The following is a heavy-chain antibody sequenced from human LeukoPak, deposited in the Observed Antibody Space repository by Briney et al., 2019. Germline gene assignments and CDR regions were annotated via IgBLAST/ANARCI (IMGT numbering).Heavy chain of an antibody. CDR1: GYTLSDLS. CDR2: FALEDGEK. D-gene: IGHD1-14*01. Sequence: GASVKVSCKVSGYTLSDLSMHWVRKAPGKGLEWMGSFALEDGEKIYAQKFQGRVTMTEDTSTDTAYMELSSLRSEDTAVYYCATAFAGNLVDYWGQGTLVTVSS. CDR3: ATAFAGNLVDY. J-gene: IGHJ4*02. V-gene: IGHV1-24*01.